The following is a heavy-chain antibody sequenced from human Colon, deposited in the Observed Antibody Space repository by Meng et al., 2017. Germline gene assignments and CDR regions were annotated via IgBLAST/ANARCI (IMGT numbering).Heavy chain of an antibody. V-gene: IGHV1-18*01. CDR3: ARDLVGRWAVAEPIDY. D-gene: IGHD6-19*01. Sequence: ASVKVSCKASGYNIRDQGFIWVRQAPGQGLEWMGWISGYNGNTNYAQKFQGRATMTADTSTNTGYMELRSLRSDDTAVYYCARDLVGRWAVAEPIDYWGYGTLVTVSS. CDR1: GYNIRDQG. CDR2: ISGYNGNT. J-gene: IGHJ4*01.